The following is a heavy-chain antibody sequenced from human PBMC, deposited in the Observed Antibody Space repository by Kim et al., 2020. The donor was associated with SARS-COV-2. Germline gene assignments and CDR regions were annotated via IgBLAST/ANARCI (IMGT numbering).Heavy chain of an antibody. V-gene: IGHV3-23*01. J-gene: IGHJ4*02. CDR3: AKDRGGSGWPAFDC. CDR1: GFTLSNNV. D-gene: IGHD6-25*01. CDR2: IRAGADTT. Sequence: GGSLRLSCAASGFTLSNNVMSWVRQAPGRGLEWVSTIRAGADTTYYADPVNGRFTISRDNSKHTLYLQPNSLRADDTAVYYCAKDRGGSGWPAFDCWGQG.